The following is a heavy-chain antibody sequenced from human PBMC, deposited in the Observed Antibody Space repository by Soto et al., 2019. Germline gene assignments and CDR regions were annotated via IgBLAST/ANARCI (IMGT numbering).Heavy chain of an antibody. V-gene: IGHV1-69*01. D-gene: IGHD5-12*01. CDR2: IIPIFGTA. Sequence: QVQLVQSGAEVKKPGSSVKVSCKASGGTFSSYAISWVRQAPGQGLEWMGGIIPIFGTANYAQKFQGRVTITADESTSTAYMELSSLSSEDTAVYYCASTGWLRLTAVGGYYYYYGMDVWGQGTTVTVSS. CDR3: ASTGWLRLTAVGGYYYYYGMDV. J-gene: IGHJ6*02. CDR1: GGTFSSYA.